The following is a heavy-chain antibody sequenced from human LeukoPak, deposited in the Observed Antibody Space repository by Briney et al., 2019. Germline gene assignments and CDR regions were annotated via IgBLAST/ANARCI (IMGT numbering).Heavy chain of an antibody. CDR1: GGSFSGYY. Sequence: SETLSLTCAVYGGSFSGYYWSWIRQPPGKGLEWIGEINHSGSTNYNPSLKSRVTISVDTSKNQFSLKLSSVTAADTAVYYCARSAGLDSFDYWGQGTLVTFSS. V-gene: IGHV4-34*01. J-gene: IGHJ4*02. CDR3: ARSAGLDSFDY. CDR2: INHSGST. D-gene: IGHD3/OR15-3a*01.